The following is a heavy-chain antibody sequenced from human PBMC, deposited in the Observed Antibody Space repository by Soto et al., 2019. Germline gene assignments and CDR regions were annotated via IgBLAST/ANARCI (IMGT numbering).Heavy chain of an antibody. V-gene: IGHV4-30-4*01. J-gene: IGHJ5*02. Sequence: SETLSLTCTVSGGSISSGDYYWSWIRQPPGKGLEWIGYIYYSGSTYYNPSLKSRVTISVDTSKNQFSLKLSSVTAADTAVYYCARVLGWSMVRGVSPNWFDPWGQGTGVTVSS. CDR1: GGSISSGDYY. D-gene: IGHD3-10*01. CDR3: ARVLGWSMVRGVSPNWFDP. CDR2: IYYSGST.